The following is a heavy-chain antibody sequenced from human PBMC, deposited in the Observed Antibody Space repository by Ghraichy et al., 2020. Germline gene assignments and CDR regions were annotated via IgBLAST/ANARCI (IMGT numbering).Heavy chain of an antibody. J-gene: IGHJ4*02. V-gene: IGHV3-21*01. CDR3: ARARIAVAGHIRFDY. D-gene: IGHD6-19*01. Sequence: GGSLRLSCAASGFTFSSYSMNWVRQAPGKGLEWVSSISSSSSYIYYADSVKGRFTISRDNAKNSLYLQMNSLRAEDTAVYYCARARIAVAGHIRFDYWGQGTLVTVSS. CDR1: GFTFSSYS. CDR2: ISSSSSYI.